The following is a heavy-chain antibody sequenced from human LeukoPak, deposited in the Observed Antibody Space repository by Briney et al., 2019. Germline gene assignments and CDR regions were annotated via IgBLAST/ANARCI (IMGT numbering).Heavy chain of an antibody. CDR2: INTSGNT. D-gene: IGHD6-25*01. Sequence: SETLSLTCTVSGGSIGSNYWSWVRQPAGKGLEWVGRINTSGNTNYNPSLKSRVTMSVDTSKNQFSLRLNFVTAADTAVYYCTREATANSGGYYFDYWGQGTLVTVSS. CDR3: TREATANSGGYYFDY. J-gene: IGHJ4*02. V-gene: IGHV4-4*07. CDR1: GGSIGSNY.